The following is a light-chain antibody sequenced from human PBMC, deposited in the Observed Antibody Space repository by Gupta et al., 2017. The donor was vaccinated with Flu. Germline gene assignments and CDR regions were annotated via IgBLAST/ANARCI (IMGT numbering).Light chain of an antibody. CDR1: SSNIGTFD. CDR2: KNN. Sequence: QSVVTQPPSASGTPGQTVTISCSGSSSNIGTFDVFWYPQVPGAAPQLLIKKNNQRPAGVPERFSGSKSGTSASLAVSGLRSEDEGDYYCVVWDDSLNGRVFGGGTKLTV. J-gene: IGLJ3*02. V-gene: IGLV1-47*01. CDR3: VVWDDSLNGRV.